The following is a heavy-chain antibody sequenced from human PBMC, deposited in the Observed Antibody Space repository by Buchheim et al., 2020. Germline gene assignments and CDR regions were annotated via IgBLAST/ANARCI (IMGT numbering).Heavy chain of an antibody. Sequence: QVQLEQSGAEVQKPGASVKLSCKATGYTFTRFYLHWLRQAPGQGLEWMGVVHPSTGTTTYAETFKGRVIMTRDTSTSTVYMRLSSLTSEDTAIYYCARRDFWSGYPFDFWGQGTL. V-gene: IGHV1-46*01. D-gene: IGHD3-3*01. CDR2: VHPSTGTT. J-gene: IGHJ4*02. CDR3: ARRDFWSGYPFDF. CDR1: GYTFTRFY.